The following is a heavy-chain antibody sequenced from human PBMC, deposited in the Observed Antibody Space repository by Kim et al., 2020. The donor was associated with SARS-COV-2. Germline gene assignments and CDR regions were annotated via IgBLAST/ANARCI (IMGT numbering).Heavy chain of an antibody. J-gene: IGHJ4*02. CDR2: MNPNSGNT. V-gene: IGHV1-8*01. D-gene: IGHD3-3*01. CDR1: GYTFTSYD. Sequence: ASVKVSCKASGYTFTSYDINWVRQATGQGLEWMGWMNPNSGNTGYAQKFQGRVTMTRNTSISTAYMELSSLRSEDTAVYYCARGQNNPITIFGVVIPRTEHYFDYWGQGTLVTVSS. CDR3: ARGQNNPITIFGVVIPRTEHYFDY.